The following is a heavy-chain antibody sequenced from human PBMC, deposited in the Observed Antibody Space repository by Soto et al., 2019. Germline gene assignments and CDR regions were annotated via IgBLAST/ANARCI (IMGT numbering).Heavy chain of an antibody. V-gene: IGHV4-31*03. CDR1: GGSISSGGYY. J-gene: IGHJ4*02. Sequence: QVQLQESGPGLVKPSQTLSLTCTVSGGSISSGGYYWSWIRQHPGKGLEWIGYIYYSGSTYYNPSLQSRVTISVDTSKNQFPLKLSSVTAAATAVYYCARSGYSYGPNPLLYWGQGTLVTVSS. CDR2: IYYSGST. CDR3: ARSGYSYGPNPLLY. D-gene: IGHD5-18*01.